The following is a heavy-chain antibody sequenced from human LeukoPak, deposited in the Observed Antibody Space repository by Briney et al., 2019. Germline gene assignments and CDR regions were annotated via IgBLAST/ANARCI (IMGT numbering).Heavy chain of an antibody. D-gene: IGHD3-10*01. V-gene: IGHV1-2*06. Sequence: ASVKVSCKASGYTFTGYYMHWVRQAPGQGLEWMGRINPNSGGTNYAQKFQGRVTMTGDTSISTAYMELSRLRSDDTAVYYCATLSGGSAVDYWGQGTLVTVSS. CDR1: GYTFTGYY. CDR2: INPNSGGT. CDR3: ATLSGGSAVDY. J-gene: IGHJ4*02.